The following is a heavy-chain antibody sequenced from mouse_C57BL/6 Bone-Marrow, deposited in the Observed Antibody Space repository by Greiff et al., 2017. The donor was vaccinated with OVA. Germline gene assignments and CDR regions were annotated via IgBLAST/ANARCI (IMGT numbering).Heavy chain of an antibody. CDR3: ARDDYYWYVDV. CDR1: GFTFSDFY. CDR2: SRNKANDYTT. J-gene: IGHJ1*03. V-gene: IGHV7-1*01. Sequence: EVQVVESGGGLVQSGRSLRLSCATSGFTFSDFYMEWVRQAPGKGLEWIAASRNKANDYTTEYRASVQGRFIVSRDTSQSNLYLQMNALGAEDTAIYYCARDDYYWYVDVWGTGTTVTVSS.